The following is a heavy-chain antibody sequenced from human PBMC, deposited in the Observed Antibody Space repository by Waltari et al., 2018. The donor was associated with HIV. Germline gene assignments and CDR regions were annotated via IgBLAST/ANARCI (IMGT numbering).Heavy chain of an antibody. J-gene: IGHJ4*02. V-gene: IGHV1-18*01. CDR1: GYTFTSYG. CDR3: ARINCTSVSCYASLDY. D-gene: IGHD2-2*01. Sequence: QVQLVQSGAEVKKPGASVTVSCKASGYTFTSYGITWVRQAPGQGLEWMGWVSAYNGNTNYAQKLQGRVTMTTDTSTSTAYMELRSLRSDDTAVYYCARINCTSVSCYASLDYWGQGTLVTVSS. CDR2: VSAYNGNT.